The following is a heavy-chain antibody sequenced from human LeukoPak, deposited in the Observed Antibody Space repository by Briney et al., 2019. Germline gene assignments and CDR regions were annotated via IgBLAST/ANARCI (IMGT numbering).Heavy chain of an antibody. V-gene: IGHV4-59*08. CDR1: GGSISSYY. D-gene: IGHD2-15*01. CDR3: ARQTLCSGGSCYSGNWFDP. J-gene: IGHJ5*02. CDR2: IHYSGST. Sequence: SETLSLTCTVSGGSISSYYWSWIRQPPGKGLEWIGYIHYSGSTNYNPSLKSRVTISVDTSKNQFSLKLSSVTAADTAVYHCARQTLCSGGSCYSGNWFDPWGQGTLVTVSS.